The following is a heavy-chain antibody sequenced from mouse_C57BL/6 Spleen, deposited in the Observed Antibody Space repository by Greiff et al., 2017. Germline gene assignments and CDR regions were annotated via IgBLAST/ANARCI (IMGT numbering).Heavy chain of an antibody. J-gene: IGHJ4*01. CDR2: IDPENGDT. D-gene: IGHD1-1*01. CDR3: TTYYGSSYAYAMDY. V-gene: IGHV14-4*01. Sequence: EVQLQQSGAELVRPGASVKLSCTASGFNIKDDYMHWVKQRPEQGLEWIGWIDPENGDTEYASKVQGKATITAETSSNTAYLQLSSLTSEDTAVYYCTTYYGSSYAYAMDYWGQGTSVTVSS. CDR1: GFNIKDDY.